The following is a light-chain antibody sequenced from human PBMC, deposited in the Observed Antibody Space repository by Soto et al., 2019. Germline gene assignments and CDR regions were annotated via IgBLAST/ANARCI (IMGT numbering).Light chain of an antibody. V-gene: IGKV1-17*01. J-gene: IGKJ1*01. CDR3: LQHDSNVWT. Sequence: DIQMTQSPSSLSASVGDRVTITCRASQDIQNALGWYQQKPGKAPKRLIYAASSLQSGVPSRFRGSRSGTEFTLTISSPQPEDFATYYCLQHDSNVWTFGQGTKVDIK. CDR1: QDIQNA. CDR2: AAS.